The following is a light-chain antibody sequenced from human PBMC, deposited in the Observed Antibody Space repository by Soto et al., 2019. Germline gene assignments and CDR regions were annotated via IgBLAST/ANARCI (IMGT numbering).Light chain of an antibody. Sequence: SYELTQPPSVSVAPGQTAGITCGGNYIGSKSVHWYQQKAGQAPVLVVYDDSYRPSGIPERFSGSNSGNTATLTITRVEAGDEADYYCQLWDSSSDQPPVVFGGGTKVTVL. CDR3: QLWDSSSDQPPVV. CDR1: YIGSKS. J-gene: IGLJ2*01. V-gene: IGLV3-21*02. CDR2: DDS.